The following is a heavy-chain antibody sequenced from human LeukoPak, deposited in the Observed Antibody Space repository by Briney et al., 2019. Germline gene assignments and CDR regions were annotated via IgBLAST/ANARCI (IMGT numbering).Heavy chain of an antibody. CDR3: ARQYYYDSSGYSPDY. Sequence: ASVKVSCKASGYTFTGYYMHWVRQAPGQGLEWMGWINPNSGGTNYAQKFQGRVTMTRDTSISTAYMELSRLRSDDTAVYYCARQYYYDSSGYSPDYWGQGTPVTVSS. V-gene: IGHV1-2*02. CDR2: INPNSGGT. CDR1: GYTFTGYY. D-gene: IGHD3-22*01. J-gene: IGHJ4*02.